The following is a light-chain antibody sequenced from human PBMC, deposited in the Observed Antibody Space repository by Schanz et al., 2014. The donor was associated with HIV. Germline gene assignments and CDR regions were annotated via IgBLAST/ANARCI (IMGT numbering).Light chain of an antibody. CDR1: QSISTS. CDR3: QQRSNWPPVMYT. CDR2: DAS. Sequence: EIVLTQSPGSLSLSPGERATLSCGASQSISTSLAWYQHKPGQAPRLLIYDASKRATGVPARFSGSGSATNFTLTISSLESEDFAVYYCQQRSNWPPVMYTFGQGTKLEIK. J-gene: IGKJ2*01. V-gene: IGKV3-11*01.